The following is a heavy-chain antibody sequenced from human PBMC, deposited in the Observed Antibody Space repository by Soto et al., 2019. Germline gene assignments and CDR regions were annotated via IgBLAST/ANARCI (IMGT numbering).Heavy chain of an antibody. CDR1: GYTFTSYG. D-gene: IGHD3-22*01. CDR2: ISAYNGNT. Sequence: ASVKVSCKASGYTFTSYGIGWVRQAPGQGLEWMGWISAYNGNTNYAQKLQGRVTMTTDTSTSTAYMELRSLRSDDTAVYYCARGARRTKSGSDHLNWFDPWGQGTLVTVSS. J-gene: IGHJ5*02. CDR3: ARGARRTKSGSDHLNWFDP. V-gene: IGHV1-18*01.